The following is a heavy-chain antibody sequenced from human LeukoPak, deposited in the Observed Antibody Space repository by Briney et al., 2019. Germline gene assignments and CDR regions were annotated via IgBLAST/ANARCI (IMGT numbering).Heavy chain of an antibody. V-gene: IGHV1-2*02. CDR3: ATRGDYCGTTSCYAF. J-gene: IGHJ4*02. CDR1: GYXFSDSY. Sequence: ASVRVSCKASGYXFSDSYMHWVRQAPGQGLEWVGGINPNNGGTNYAQKFQGRVTMTRDTSSSTAYMELSRLRSDDTAVYHCATRGDYCGTTSCYAFWGQGTLVTVSS. D-gene: IGHD2-2*01. CDR2: INPNNGGT.